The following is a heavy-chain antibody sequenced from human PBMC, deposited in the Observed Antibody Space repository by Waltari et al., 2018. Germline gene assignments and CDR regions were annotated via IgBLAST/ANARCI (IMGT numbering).Heavy chain of an antibody. CDR3: ARLPGSYFRSAYYFDY. Sequence: EVQLVQSGAEVKKPGESLKIYCKGSGYSFTSYWIGWVRQMPGKGLEGMGIIDPGDSDTRYSPSFQGQVTISADKAFSTAYLQWSSLKASDTAMYDCARLPGSYFRSAYYFDYWGQGTLVTVSS. D-gene: IGHD1-26*01. J-gene: IGHJ4*02. CDR1: GYSFTSYW. V-gene: IGHV5-51*03. CDR2: IDPGDSDT.